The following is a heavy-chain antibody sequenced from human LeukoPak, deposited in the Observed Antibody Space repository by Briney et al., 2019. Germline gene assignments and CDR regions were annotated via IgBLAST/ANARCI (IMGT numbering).Heavy chain of an antibody. V-gene: IGHV3-33*01. D-gene: IGHD3-16*01. J-gene: IGHJ3*02. CDR1: GFTLSSFG. CDR3: ARVGDMEAFDI. CDR2: MWYDGRNK. Sequence: PGGSLRLSCAASGFTLSSFGMVWVRQAPGKGLEWVTLMWYDGRNKYYADSVKGRLTISRDNSKNTVYLQMNGLRGEDTAVYYCARVGDMEAFDIWGQGTRVTVSS.